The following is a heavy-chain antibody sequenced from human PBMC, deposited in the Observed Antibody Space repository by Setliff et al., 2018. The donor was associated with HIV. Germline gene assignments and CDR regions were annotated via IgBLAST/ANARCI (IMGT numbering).Heavy chain of an antibody. J-gene: IGHJ5*01. CDR2: VYYNGAT. D-gene: IGHD6-13*01. Sequence: SETLSLTCTVSGGSIASSTHYWAWIRQPPGKGLEWIGSVYYNGATDHNPSLKSRVTISVDTSNQQFSLKLSSVTAADTAVYYCARGYSSSWYDSWGQGTLVTVSS. CDR3: ARGYSSSWYDS. CDR1: GGSIASSTHY. V-gene: IGHV4-39*01.